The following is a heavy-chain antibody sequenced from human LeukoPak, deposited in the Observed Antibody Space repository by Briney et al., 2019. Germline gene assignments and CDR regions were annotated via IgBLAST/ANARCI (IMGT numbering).Heavy chain of an antibody. J-gene: IGHJ4*02. CDR3: AKAGRITMIVVVKNYFDY. V-gene: IGHV3-74*01. Sequence: GGSLRLSCAASGFTFRSYWMHWVRQAPGKGLVWVSRINGAGRSTDYADSVKGRFTISRDNSKNTLYLQMNSLRAEDTAVYYCAKAGRITMIVVVKNYFDYWGQGTLVTVSS. CDR2: INGAGRST. D-gene: IGHD3-22*01. CDR1: GFTFRSYW.